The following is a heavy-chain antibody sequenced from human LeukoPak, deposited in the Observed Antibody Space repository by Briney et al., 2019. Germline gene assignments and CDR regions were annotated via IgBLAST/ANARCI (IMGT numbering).Heavy chain of an antibody. D-gene: IGHD3-22*01. CDR3: ARDLSYYDSSGYFGLGAYYFDY. V-gene: IGHV3-21*01. J-gene: IGHJ4*02. CDR2: ISSSSSYI. Sequence: GGSLRLSCAASGFTFSSYDMSWVRQAPGKGLEWVSSISSSSSYIYYADSVKGRFTISRDNAKNSLYLQMNSLRAEDTAVYYCARDLSYYDSSGYFGLGAYYFDYWGQGTLVTVSS. CDR1: GFTFSSYD.